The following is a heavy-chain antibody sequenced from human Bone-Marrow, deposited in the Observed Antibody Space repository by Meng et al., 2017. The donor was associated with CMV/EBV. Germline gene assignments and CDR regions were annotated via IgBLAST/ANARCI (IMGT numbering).Heavy chain of an antibody. Sequence: LKISCAASGFTFSSYAMTWVRQAPGKGLEWVAVISYDGSNKYYADSVKGRFTISRDNSKNTLYLQMNSLRAEDTAVYYCARDRLTMVRGVIFYYGMDVWGQGTTVTVSS. V-gene: IGHV3-30-3*01. D-gene: IGHD3-10*01. J-gene: IGHJ6*02. CDR3: ARDRLTMVRGVIFYYGMDV. CDR1: GFTFSSYA. CDR2: ISYDGSNK.